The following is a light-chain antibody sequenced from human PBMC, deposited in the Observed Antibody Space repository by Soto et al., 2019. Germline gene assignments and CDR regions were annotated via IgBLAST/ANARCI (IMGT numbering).Light chain of an antibody. CDR3: QKAASFPIT. CDR1: HSISSY. Sequence: DTQMTQSPPSLSASVGDRVTISCRASHSISSYLNWYQQKPGRAPNLLIYTASSLQSGVPSRFSGSGSGTDLNLTINGLQPEDFATYYCQKAASFPITCGQGTRLEIK. J-gene: IGKJ5*01. V-gene: IGKV1-39*01. CDR2: TAS.